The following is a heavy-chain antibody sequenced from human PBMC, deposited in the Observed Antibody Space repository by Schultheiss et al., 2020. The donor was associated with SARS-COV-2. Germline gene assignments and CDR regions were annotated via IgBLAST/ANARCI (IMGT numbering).Heavy chain of an antibody. D-gene: IGHD2-2*01. CDR3: ARDTSPIDY. V-gene: IGHV3-21*01. J-gene: IGHJ4*02. CDR2: ISSSSSYI. Sequence: GGSLRLSCAASGFTFSSYAMSWVRQAPGKGLEWVSSISSSSSYIYYADSLKGRFTISRDNAKNSLYLQMNSLRAEDTAVYYCARDTSPIDYWGQGTLVTVSS. CDR1: GFTFSSYA.